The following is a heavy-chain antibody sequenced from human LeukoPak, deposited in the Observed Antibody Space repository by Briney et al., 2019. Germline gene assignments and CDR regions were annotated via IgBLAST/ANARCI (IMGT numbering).Heavy chain of an antibody. J-gene: IGHJ4*02. CDR1: GYSFTNYW. CDR3: ARHLEDYGDYYFDY. D-gene: IGHD4-17*01. CDR2: RYPGDSDT. V-gene: IGHV5-51*01. Sequence: GESLKISCKGSGYSFTNYWIGWVRQMPGKGLEWMEIRYPGDSDTRYSPSFQGEVTISVDTSISTAYLQWSRLKASDTAMYYCARHLEDYGDYYFDYWGQGTLVTVSS.